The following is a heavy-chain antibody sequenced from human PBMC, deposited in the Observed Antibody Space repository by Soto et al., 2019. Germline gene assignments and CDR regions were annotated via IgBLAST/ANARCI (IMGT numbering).Heavy chain of an antibody. CDR3: ARDRAGIIVGATHWYFDL. CDR2: ISSSSSTI. CDR1: GFTFSSYS. Sequence: GGSLRLSCAASGFTFSSYSMNWVRQAPGKGLEWVSYISSSSSTIYYADSVKGRFTISRDNAKNSLYLQMNSLRAEDTAVYYCARDRAGIIVGATHWYFDLWGRGTLVTVSS. V-gene: IGHV3-48*04. D-gene: IGHD1-26*01. J-gene: IGHJ2*01.